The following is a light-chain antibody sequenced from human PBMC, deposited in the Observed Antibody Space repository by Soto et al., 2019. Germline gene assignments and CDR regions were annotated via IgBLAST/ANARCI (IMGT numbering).Light chain of an antibody. CDR1: SSDVGSYNL. J-gene: IGLJ2*01. V-gene: IGLV2-23*02. CDR2: EVG. CDR3: CSYAGTTTLGV. Sequence: QSVLTQPASVSGSPGQSITISCTGTSSDVGSYNLVSWYQQHPGKAPKLMIYEVGQRPSGVSARFSGSKSGNTASLTISGLQADDEADYYCCSYAGTTTLGVFGGGTKLTVL.